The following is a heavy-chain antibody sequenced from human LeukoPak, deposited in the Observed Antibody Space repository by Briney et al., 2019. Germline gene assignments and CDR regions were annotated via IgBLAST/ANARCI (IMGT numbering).Heavy chain of an antibody. CDR3: AREGYSSGWFDY. D-gene: IGHD6-19*01. CDR1: GYTFTSYA. J-gene: IGHJ4*02. CDR2: ISGYNGNT. V-gene: IGHV1-18*01. Sequence: ASVKVSCKASGYTFTSYAMNWVRQAPGQGLEWMGWISGYNGNTNYAQKLQGRVTMTTDTSTSTAYMELRSLRSDDTAVYYCAREGYSSGWFDYWGQGTLVTVSS.